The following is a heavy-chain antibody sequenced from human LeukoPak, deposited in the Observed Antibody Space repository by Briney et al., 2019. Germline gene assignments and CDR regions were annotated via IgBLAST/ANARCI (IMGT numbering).Heavy chain of an antibody. V-gene: IGHV4-39*07. D-gene: IGHD6-13*01. CDR3: ARGYSSSWYTPPFDY. Sequence: SSETLSLTCTVSGGSISSSSYYWGWIRQPPGKGLEWIGSIYYSGSTYYNPSLKSRVTISVDTSKNQFSLKLSSVTAADTAVYYCARGYSSSWYTPPFDYWGQGTLVTVSS. CDR2: IYYSGST. CDR1: GGSISSSSYY. J-gene: IGHJ4*02.